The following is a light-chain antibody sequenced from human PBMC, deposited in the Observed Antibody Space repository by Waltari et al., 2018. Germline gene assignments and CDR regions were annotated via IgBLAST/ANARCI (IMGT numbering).Light chain of an antibody. CDR1: RTISTF. Sequence: DIQMTQSPSSLSASVGDRVTITCRSSRTISTFLQWYQQKPGKAPKLLIYAASRLESGVPTRFSGSGIGTDFTLTISYLQPEDFATYYCQQSYRTPLTFGGGTKVELK. J-gene: IGKJ4*01. CDR2: AAS. CDR3: QQSYRTPLT. V-gene: IGKV1-39*01.